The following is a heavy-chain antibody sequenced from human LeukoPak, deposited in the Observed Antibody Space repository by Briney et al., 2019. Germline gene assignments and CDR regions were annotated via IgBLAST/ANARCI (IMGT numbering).Heavy chain of an antibody. Sequence: GGSLRLSCAASGFTFNSRAMSWVRQAPGKGLEWVSAISGSGGSTYYADSVKGRFTISRDNSKNTLYLQMNSLRAEDTAVYYCARVTDSSGWYWYFDYWGQGTLVTVSS. J-gene: IGHJ4*02. CDR3: ARVTDSSGWYWYFDY. D-gene: IGHD6-19*01. V-gene: IGHV3-23*01. CDR1: GFTFNSRA. CDR2: ISGSGGST.